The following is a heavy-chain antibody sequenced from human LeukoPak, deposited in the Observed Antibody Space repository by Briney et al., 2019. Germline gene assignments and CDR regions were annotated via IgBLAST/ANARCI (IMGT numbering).Heavy chain of an antibody. CDR2: IYRSGST. V-gene: IGHV4-4*02. D-gene: IGHD4-23*01. J-gene: IGHJ6*03. CDR3: ARVNGGNSGFVHYYYYYMDV. CDR1: GDSISSSNW. Sequence: SETLSLTCTVSGDSISSSNWWSWVRQPPGKGLEWIGEIYRSGSTNYNPSLKSRVTISVDKSKNQFSLRLSSVTAADTAVYYCARVNGGNSGFVHYYYYYMDVWGKGTTVTVSS.